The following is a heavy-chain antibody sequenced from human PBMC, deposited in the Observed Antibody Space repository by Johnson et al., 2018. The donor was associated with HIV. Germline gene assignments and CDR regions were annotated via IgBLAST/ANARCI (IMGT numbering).Heavy chain of an antibody. J-gene: IGHJ3*02. V-gene: IGHV3-20*04. D-gene: IGHD2-21*02. CDR2: INWNGGSK. Sequence: EMQLVESGGGVVRPGGSLRLSCAASGFTFDDYGMSWVRQAPGKGLEWVSGINWNGGSKGYADSVKGRFIISRDNSKNTLYLQMNSLRAEDTAVYYSAKDKAVVTALYDAFDIWGQGTMVTVSS. CDR3: AKDKAVVTALYDAFDI. CDR1: GFTFDDYG.